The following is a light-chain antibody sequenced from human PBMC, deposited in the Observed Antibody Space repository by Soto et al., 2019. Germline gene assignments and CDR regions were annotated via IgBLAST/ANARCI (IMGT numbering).Light chain of an antibody. V-gene: IGKV3-15*01. CDR2: GAS. CDR3: QQYNNWPPL. Sequence: EIVMTQSPGTLSVSRGERATLSCRASQSVSSNLAWYQQKPGQAPRLLIYGASTRATGIPARFSGSGSGTEFTLTISSLQSEDFAFYYCQQYNNWPPLLGGGTKVEIK. CDR1: QSVSSN. J-gene: IGKJ4*01.